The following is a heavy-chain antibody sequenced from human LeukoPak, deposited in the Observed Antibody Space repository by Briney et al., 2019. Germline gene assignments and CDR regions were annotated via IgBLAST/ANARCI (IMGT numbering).Heavy chain of an antibody. V-gene: IGHV3-9*01. CDR3: AKDLVPAAMGGFDS. Sequence: GGSLRLSCAAAGFTFDEYGMHWVRQAPGKGLEWVSGISWNSGSIGYADSVKGRFIISRDNAKNSLYLQMNSLRAEDTALYYCAKDLVPAAMGGFDSWGQGTLVTVSS. CDR2: ISWNSGSI. D-gene: IGHD2-2*01. CDR1: GFTFDEYG. J-gene: IGHJ4*02.